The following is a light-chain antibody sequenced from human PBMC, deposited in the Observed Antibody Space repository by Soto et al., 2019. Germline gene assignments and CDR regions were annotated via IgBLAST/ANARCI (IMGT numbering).Light chain of an antibody. CDR3: CSYVGSNTLYV. CDR1: SSDFGDYNY. J-gene: IGLJ1*01. Sequence: QSALTQPRSVSGSPEQSVTISCTGSSSDFGDYNYVSWYQRHPGKAPKLMIYDVSKRPSGVPDRFSGSKSGNTASLTISGLQAEDEADYYCCSYVGSNTLYVFGTGTKVTVL. CDR2: DVS. V-gene: IGLV2-11*01.